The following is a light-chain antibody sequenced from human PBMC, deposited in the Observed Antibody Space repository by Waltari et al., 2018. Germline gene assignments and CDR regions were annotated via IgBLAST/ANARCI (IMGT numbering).Light chain of an antibody. CDR1: TSNIGSNH. CDR3: GTWDNSLTAGV. CDR2: DSD. Sequence: QSVLTQPPSVSAAPGQTVTISCSGSTSNIGSNHVSWYQHFPGTTPKLLIYDSDKRPSGIPDRFSGSKSGTSATLGITGLQTGDEADYYCGTWDNSLTAGVFGGGTKLTVL. V-gene: IGLV1-51*01. J-gene: IGLJ2*01.